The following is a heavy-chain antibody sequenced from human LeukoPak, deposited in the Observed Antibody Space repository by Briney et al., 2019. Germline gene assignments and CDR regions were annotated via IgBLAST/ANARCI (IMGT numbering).Heavy chain of an antibody. CDR1: GGSLSSYY. CDR2: IYYTGST. Sequence: PSETLSLTCTVSGGSLSSYYWSWIRQPPGKGLEWIGYIYYTGSTNYNPSLKSRVTISVDTSKNQFSLKLSSVTAADTAVYYCARGRGGHYYGSGTDWGQGTLVTVSS. CDR3: ARGRGGHYYGSGTD. D-gene: IGHD3-10*01. V-gene: IGHV4-59*08. J-gene: IGHJ4*02.